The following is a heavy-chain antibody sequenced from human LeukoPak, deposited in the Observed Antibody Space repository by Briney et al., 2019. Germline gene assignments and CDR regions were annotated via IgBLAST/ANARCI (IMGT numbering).Heavy chain of an antibody. Sequence: ASVKVSCKASGYTFTGYYMHWVRQAPGQGLEWMGWINPNSGGTNYAQKFQGRVTMTRDTSISTAYMELSRLRSDDTAVYYCARDLTTGDTEDAFDIWGQGTMVTVSS. CDR3: ARDLTTGDTEDAFDI. D-gene: IGHD4-17*01. CDR1: GYTFTGYY. V-gene: IGHV1-2*02. CDR2: INPNSGGT. J-gene: IGHJ3*02.